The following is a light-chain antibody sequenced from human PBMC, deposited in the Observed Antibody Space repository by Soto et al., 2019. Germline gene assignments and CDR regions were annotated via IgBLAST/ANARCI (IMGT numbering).Light chain of an antibody. CDR1: QSVSSS. CDR3: QQYGGSPIT. J-gene: IGKJ5*01. CDR2: GAS. V-gene: IGKV3-20*01. Sequence: EIVLTQSPGTLSLSLGERSTLXXRASQSVSSSLAWYQQKTGQAPRXVISGASSRATGIPDRFSGSGSETDFTLTISRLEPEDFALYYCQQYGGSPITFGQGTRLEIK.